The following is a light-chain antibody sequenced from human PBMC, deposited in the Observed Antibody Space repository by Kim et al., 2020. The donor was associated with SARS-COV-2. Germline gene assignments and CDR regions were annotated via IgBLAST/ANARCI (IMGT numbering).Light chain of an antibody. J-gene: IGLJ1*01. CDR3: AAWNNSLTCYV. CDR2: DDC. Sequence: IITCWAGIAIVGWNYVTWFQQYPGTAPKLLTYDDCQRPSGVPARFSASKSGTSASLTISGLQADDEADYHCAAWNNSLTCYVFGSGTQVTVL. V-gene: IGLV1-44*01. CDR1: IAIVGWNY.